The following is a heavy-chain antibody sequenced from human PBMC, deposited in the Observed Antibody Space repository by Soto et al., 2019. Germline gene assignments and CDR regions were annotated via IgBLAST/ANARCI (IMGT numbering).Heavy chain of an antibody. D-gene: IGHD3-3*01. J-gene: IGHJ4*02. V-gene: IGHV2-5*02. CDR2: IYWDDDK. CDR1: GFSLSTSGVG. CDR3: AQGFWSGMENYYFAY. Sequence: VSGPTLVNPTQTLTLTCTFSGFSLSTSGVGVGWIRQPPGKALEWLALIYWDDDKRYSPSLKSRLTITKDTSKNQVVLTMTNMDPVDTATYYCAQGFWSGMENYYFAYWGQGTLVTVSS.